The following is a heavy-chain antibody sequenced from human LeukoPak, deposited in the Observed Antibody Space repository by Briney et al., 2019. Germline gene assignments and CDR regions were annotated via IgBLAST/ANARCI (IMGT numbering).Heavy chain of an antibody. V-gene: IGHV1-18*01. J-gene: IGHJ4*02. CDR1: GYTFTSYG. D-gene: IGHD1-14*01. Sequence: ASVKVSCKASGYTFTSYGISWVRQAPGQGLEWMGWISAYNGNTNYAQKLQGRVTMTTDTSTSTAYMELRSLRPEDTALYYCVKDNPLDYWGQGTLVIVSS. CDR3: VKDNPLDY. CDR2: ISAYNGNT.